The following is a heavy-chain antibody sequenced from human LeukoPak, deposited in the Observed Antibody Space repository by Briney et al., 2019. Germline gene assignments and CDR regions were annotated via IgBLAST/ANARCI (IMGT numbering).Heavy chain of an antibody. CDR3: ARVLTTVTTPRRDYFDY. Sequence: KPSETLSLTCTVSGGSISGSYWSWLRQPPGKGLEWIGYIYYSGSTNYNPSLMSRVTISVDTSKNQFSLKLSSVTAADTAVYYCARVLTTVTTPRRDYFDYWGQGTLVTVSS. D-gene: IGHD4-17*01. V-gene: IGHV4-59*08. J-gene: IGHJ4*02. CDR2: IYYSGST. CDR1: GGSISGSY.